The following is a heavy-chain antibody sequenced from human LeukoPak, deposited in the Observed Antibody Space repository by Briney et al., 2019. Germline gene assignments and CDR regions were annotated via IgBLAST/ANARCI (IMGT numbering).Heavy chain of an antibody. V-gene: IGHV6-1*01. J-gene: IGHJ3*02. Sequence: SQTLSLTCAISGDSVSSNSAAWNWIRQSPSSGLEWLGRTYYRSKWYNDYAVSVKSRITIKPDTSKNQFSLQLNSATPEDTAAYYCARLGLGGAFDIWGQGTMVTVSS. CDR2: TYYRSKWYN. CDR3: ARLGLGGAFDI. CDR1: GDSVSSNSAA. D-gene: IGHD2-15*01.